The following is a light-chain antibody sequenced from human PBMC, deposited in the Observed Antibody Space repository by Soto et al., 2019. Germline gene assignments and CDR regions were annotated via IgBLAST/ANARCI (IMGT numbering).Light chain of an antibody. Sequence: QSALTQPASVSGSPGQSITISCTGTSSDVGSYNLVSWYLQHPGKAPKVMIYEVSKRPSGVSNRISGSKSGNTASLTISGLQADDEADYYCCSYAGSSTPVVFGGGTKVTVL. V-gene: IGLV2-23*02. J-gene: IGLJ2*01. CDR1: SSDVGSYNL. CDR2: EVS. CDR3: CSYAGSSTPVV.